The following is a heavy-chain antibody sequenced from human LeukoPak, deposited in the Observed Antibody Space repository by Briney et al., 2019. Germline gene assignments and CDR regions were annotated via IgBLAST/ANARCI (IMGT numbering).Heavy chain of an antibody. CDR2: ISAYNGNT. V-gene: IGHV1-18*01. CDR1: GYTFTSYG. D-gene: IGHD3-22*01. Sequence: RASVKVSCKASGYTFTSYGISWMRQAPGQGLEWMGWISAYNGNTNYAQKLQGRVTMTTDTSTSTAYMELRSLRSDDTAVYYCARVVRTNYYDSSGYYYWGQGTLVTVSS. CDR3: ARVVRTNYYDSSGYYY. J-gene: IGHJ4*02.